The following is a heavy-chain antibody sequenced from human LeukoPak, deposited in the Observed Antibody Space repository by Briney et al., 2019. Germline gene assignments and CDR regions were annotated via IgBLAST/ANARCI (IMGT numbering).Heavy chain of an antibody. J-gene: IGHJ4*02. Sequence: GGSLRHSCAASGFTFSDYYMSWIRQAPGKGLEWVSYISSSSSYTNYADSVKGRFTITRDNAKNSLYLQMNSLRAEDTAVYYCARDRGYYDSSGYYHGDWGQETLVTVSS. CDR2: ISSSSSYT. CDR1: GFTFSDYY. V-gene: IGHV3-11*05. CDR3: ARDRGYYDSSGYYHGD. D-gene: IGHD3-22*01.